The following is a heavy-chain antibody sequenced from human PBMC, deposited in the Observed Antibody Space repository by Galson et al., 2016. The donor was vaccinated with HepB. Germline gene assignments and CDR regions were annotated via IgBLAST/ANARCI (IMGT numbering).Heavy chain of an antibody. CDR1: GFVVSDTY. CDR3: ARGGGYLDH. CDR2: IYSGGIT. D-gene: IGHD4-23*01. V-gene: IGHV3-53*01. J-gene: IGHJ4*02. Sequence: SLRLSCAASGFVVSDTYVSWVRQAPGKGLEWVSIIYSGGITYYADSVRGRFTISRANSKNTVYLQLNSLSAEDPAVYYCARGGGYLDHWGQGTLVTVSS.